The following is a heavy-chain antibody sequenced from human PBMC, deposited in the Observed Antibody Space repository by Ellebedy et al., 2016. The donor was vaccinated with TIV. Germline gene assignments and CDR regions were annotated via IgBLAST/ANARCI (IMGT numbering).Heavy chain of an antibody. D-gene: IGHD6-6*01. CDR2: IYSGDSGEST. J-gene: IGHJ4*02. CDR3: ATGIATHPSGC. V-gene: IGHV3-66*01. Sequence: GESLKISCVPSGLTVSTNYMSWVRQAPGKGLKWISVIYSGDSGESTYYADSGKGRFTISRDNSKNTVYLQMNSLTAEDTAVYFCATGIATHPSGCWGQGTLVTVSS. CDR1: GLTVSTNY.